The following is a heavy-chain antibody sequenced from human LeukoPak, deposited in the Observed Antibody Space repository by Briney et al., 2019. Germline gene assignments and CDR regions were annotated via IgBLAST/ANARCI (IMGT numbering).Heavy chain of an antibody. CDR1: GFTFSSYA. D-gene: IGHD6-19*01. V-gene: IGHV3-23*01. J-gene: IGHJ4*02. Sequence: GGSLRLSCAASGFTFSSYAMSWVRQAPGKGLEWVSAISGSGGSTYYADSVKGRFTISRDNSKNTLYLQMNSLRAEDTAVYYCARDRRSSGWFHYFDYWGQGTLVTVSS. CDR3: ARDRRSSGWFHYFDY. CDR2: ISGSGGST.